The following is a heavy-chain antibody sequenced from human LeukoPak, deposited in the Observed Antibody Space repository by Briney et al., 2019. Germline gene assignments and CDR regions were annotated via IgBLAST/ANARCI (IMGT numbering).Heavy chain of an antibody. CDR2: IYYSGST. D-gene: IGHD3-3*01. CDR1: GGSISSYY. V-gene: IGHV4-59*08. CDR3: AKSSDDYRFDY. J-gene: IGHJ4*02. Sequence: NPSETLSLTCTVSGGSISSYYWSWIRQPPGKGLEWMGYIYYSGSTNYNPSLKSRVTISLDTSKNQFSLRLSSVTAADTAVYFCAKSSDDYRFDYWGQGTLVTVSS.